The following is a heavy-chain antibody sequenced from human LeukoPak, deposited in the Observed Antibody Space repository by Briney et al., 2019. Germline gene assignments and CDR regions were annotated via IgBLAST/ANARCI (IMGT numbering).Heavy chain of an antibody. J-gene: IGHJ4*02. Sequence: GGSLRLSCAASGITFSRYGMHWVRQAPGKGLEWVADITYDGSNKYYADSVKGRFTISRDNAKNSMYLQMNSLRAEDTAVYYCAMGGQGVVAVGTSGEYWGQGDLGTVSS. D-gene: IGHD6-13*01. V-gene: IGHV3-30*03. CDR2: ITYDGSNK. CDR1: GITFSRYG. CDR3: AMGGQGVVAVGTSGEY.